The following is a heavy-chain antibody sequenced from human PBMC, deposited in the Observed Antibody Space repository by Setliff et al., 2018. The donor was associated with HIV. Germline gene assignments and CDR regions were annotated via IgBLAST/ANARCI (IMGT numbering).Heavy chain of an antibody. Sequence: SVKVSCKASGGTFNINAVTWVRQAPGQGLEWVGAISPLFGTANYAQKFQGRVTITADDSTSTVYMEVRSLRSSDTAVYHCSKVSEHRTSSGSFYYYMDVWGEGTTVTVSS. CDR1: GGTFNINA. CDR3: SKVSEHRTSSGSFYYYMDV. CDR2: ISPLFGTA. J-gene: IGHJ6*03. V-gene: IGHV1-69*13. D-gene: IGHD6-6*01.